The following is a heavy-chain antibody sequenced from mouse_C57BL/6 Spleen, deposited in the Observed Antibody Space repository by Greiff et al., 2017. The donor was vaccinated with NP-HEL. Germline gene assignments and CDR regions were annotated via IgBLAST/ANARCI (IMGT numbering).Heavy chain of an antibody. J-gene: IGHJ1*03. V-gene: IGHV1-61*01. CDR2: IYPSDSET. Sequence: VQLQQPGAELVRPGSSVKLSCKASGYTFTSYWMDWVKQRPGQGLEWIGNIYPSDSETHYNQKFKDKATLTVDKSSSTAYMQLSSLTSEDSAVYYCARLITTVVGYFDVWGTGTTVTVSS. CDR3: ARLITTVVGYFDV. CDR1: GYTFTSYW. D-gene: IGHD1-1*01.